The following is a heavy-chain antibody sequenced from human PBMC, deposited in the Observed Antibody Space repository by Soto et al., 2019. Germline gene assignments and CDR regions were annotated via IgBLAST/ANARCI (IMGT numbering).Heavy chain of an antibody. CDR3: ARDPGGERMATNAFDI. Sequence: SQTLSLTCAISGDSVSSNSAAWNWIRQSPSRGLEWLGRTYYGSKWYNDYAVSVKSRITINPDTSKNQFSLQLNSVTPEDTAVYYCARDPGGERMATNAFDIWGQGTMVTVSS. J-gene: IGHJ3*02. CDR1: GDSVSSNSAA. V-gene: IGHV6-1*01. D-gene: IGHD1-26*01. CDR2: TYYGSKWYN.